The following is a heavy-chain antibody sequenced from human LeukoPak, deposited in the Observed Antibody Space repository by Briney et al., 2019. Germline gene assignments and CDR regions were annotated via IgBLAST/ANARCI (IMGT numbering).Heavy chain of an antibody. V-gene: IGHV3-30*18. CDR2: ISYDGSNK. J-gene: IGHJ4*02. CDR1: GFTFSSYG. Sequence: GGSLRLSCAASGFTFSSYGIHWVRQAPGKGLEWVAVISYDGSNKYYADSVKGRFTISRDNSKNTLYLQMNSLRAEDTAVYYCAKGELYYYGSGSYRLDYWGQGTLVTVSS. CDR3: AKGELYYYGSGSYRLDY. D-gene: IGHD3-10*01.